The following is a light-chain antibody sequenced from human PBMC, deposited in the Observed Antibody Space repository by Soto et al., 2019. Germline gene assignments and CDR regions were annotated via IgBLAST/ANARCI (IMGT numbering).Light chain of an antibody. J-gene: IGKJ4*01. CDR2: AAS. CDR3: QQINSYLL. V-gene: IGKV1-9*01. Sequence: IQFTQSPPSLSSSLLDIVTITCRASQGISSYLAWYQQKPGKAPKLLIYAASTLQSGVPSRFSGSGSGTDFTLTISSLQTEDFATYYCQQINSYLLFGGGTKVDIK. CDR1: QGISSY.